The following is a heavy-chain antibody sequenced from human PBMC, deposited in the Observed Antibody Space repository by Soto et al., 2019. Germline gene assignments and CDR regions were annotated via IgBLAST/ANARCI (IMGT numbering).Heavy chain of an antibody. Sequence: EVQLVESGGGLVQPGGSLRLSCAASGFTVSSNYMSWVRQAPGKGLEWVSVIFTGGSTYYADSVKGRFTISRHSSMNTVYLQMDSLRAEDTAVYYCAGDRQSSGWIDAFDIWGQGTMVTVSS. CDR1: GFTVSSNY. J-gene: IGHJ3*02. D-gene: IGHD6-19*01. CDR3: AGDRQSSGWIDAFDI. V-gene: IGHV3-53*04. CDR2: IFTGGST.